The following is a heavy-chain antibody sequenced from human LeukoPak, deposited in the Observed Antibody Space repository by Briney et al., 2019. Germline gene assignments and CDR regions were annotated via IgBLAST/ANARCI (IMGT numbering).Heavy chain of an antibody. CDR1: GFTVGYNY. Sequence: GGSLRLSCAASGFTVGYNYMTWVRQAPGKGLEWVAAIYNSGSTYYADSVKGRFTISRDNSKNTMYLQMDSLKGEGTAVYYCARRSNPPGRIDHWGQGTLVTVSS. J-gene: IGHJ4*02. CDR2: IYNSGST. D-gene: IGHD1-14*01. CDR3: ARRSNPPGRIDH. V-gene: IGHV3-66*04.